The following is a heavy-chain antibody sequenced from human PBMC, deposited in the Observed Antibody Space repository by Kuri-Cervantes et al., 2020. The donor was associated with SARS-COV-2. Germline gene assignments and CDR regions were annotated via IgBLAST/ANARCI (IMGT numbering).Heavy chain of an antibody. Sequence: ASVKVSCKASGYTFTSYGISWVRQAPGQGLEWMGWISAYNGNTNYAQKLQGRVTMTTDTSTSTAYMELRSLRSDDTAVYYCAKDWGLTGIGDPDYWGQGTLVTVSS. J-gene: IGHJ4*02. D-gene: IGHD1-20*01. CDR3: AKDWGLTGIGDPDY. CDR2: ISAYNGNT. CDR1: GYTFTSYG. V-gene: IGHV1-18*01.